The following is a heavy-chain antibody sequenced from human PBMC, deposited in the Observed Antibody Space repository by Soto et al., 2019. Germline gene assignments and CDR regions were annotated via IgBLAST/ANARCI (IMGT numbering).Heavy chain of an antibody. CDR1: GGPFSSYD. Sequence: ASVKVSCKAFGGPFSSYDISWVRQATGQGLEWMGGIIPIFGTANNAQKFQGRDTITANKSTSTACMELSSLRSEGTAVYYCARECPGNMALDYWGQGTLVTVSS. CDR3: ARECPGNMALDY. V-gene: IGHV1-69*06. D-gene: IGHD3-10*01. CDR2: IIPIFGTA. J-gene: IGHJ4*02.